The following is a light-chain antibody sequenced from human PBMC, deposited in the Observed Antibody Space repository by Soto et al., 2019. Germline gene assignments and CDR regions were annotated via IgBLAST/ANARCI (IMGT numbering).Light chain of an antibody. CDR1: QSVSTY. Sequence: EIVVSQSPAALSLCPGERATLSCRASQSVSTYLAWYQHKPGQPPRLLMYGASTRADGIPARFTGSGSGTEFTLTISSLEPEDFAVYYCQQSGISPRTFGHGAKVDIK. J-gene: IGKJ1*01. CDR3: QQSGISPRT. V-gene: IGKV3-11*01. CDR2: GAS.